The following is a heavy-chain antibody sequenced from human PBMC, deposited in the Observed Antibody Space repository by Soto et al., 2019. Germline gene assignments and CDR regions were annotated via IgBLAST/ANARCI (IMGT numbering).Heavy chain of an antibody. V-gene: IGHV4-59*08. D-gene: IGHD3-10*01. CDR3: ARLLVGVPAAGSFGP. CDR2: IYYTATT. J-gene: IGHJ5*02. CDR1: GGSIRGYY. Sequence: SEPLSLTCTVSGGSIRGYYWNWIRQPPGKGLEWIGNIYYTATTNYNPSLKSRVIISLDASKNQFSLSLTSVTAADTAVYFCARLLVGVPAAGSFGPWGQGTQVTVSS.